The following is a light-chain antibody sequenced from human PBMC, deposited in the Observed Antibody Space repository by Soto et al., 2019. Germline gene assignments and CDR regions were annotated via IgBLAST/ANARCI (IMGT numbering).Light chain of an antibody. V-gene: IGKV3-20*01. J-gene: IGKJ4*01. CDR3: QQYASSPLT. Sequence: EIVLTQSPGTLSVSPGERATLSCRASQSVGRNYLAWYQQKPGQAPRLLIYDASSRATGIPDRFSGSGSATDFTLTISRLEPEEFAVYYCQQYASSPLTFGGGTKVESK. CDR2: DAS. CDR1: QSVGRNY.